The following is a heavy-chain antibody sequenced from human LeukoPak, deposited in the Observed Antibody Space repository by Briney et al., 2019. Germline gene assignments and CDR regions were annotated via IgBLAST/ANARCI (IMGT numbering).Heavy chain of an antibody. J-gene: IGHJ3*02. CDR2: IKEDGSEK. CDR3: AGNSFGN. V-gene: IGHV3-7*03. CDR1: GYTSRISW. Sequence: GGSLRPSCAASGYTSRISWMHWVRHAPGKGLEWVANIKEDGSEKYYAGSVKGRYTISRDNGKNSLYLQMNSLRVEDTAIYYCAGNSFGNWGQGTMVTVSS.